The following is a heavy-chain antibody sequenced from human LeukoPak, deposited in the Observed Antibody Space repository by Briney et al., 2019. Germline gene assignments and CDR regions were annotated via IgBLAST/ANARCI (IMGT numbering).Heavy chain of an antibody. D-gene: IGHD5-24*01. J-gene: IGHJ4*02. CDR3: GRDSVEMGTIHSDY. CDR1: GFTFSGYT. Sequence: GSLRLSCAASGFTFSGYTMNWVRQAPGKGLEWIGSIYYSGSTYYNPSLKSRVTISADMSKNQFSLRLYSVTAADTAVYYCGRDSVEMGTIHSDYWGQGTLVTVSS. CDR2: IYYSGST. V-gene: IGHV4-38-2*02.